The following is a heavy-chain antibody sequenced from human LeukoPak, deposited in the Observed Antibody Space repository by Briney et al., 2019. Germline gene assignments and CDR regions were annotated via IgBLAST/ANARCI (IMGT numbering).Heavy chain of an antibody. CDR1: GFTFTGYY. Sequence: GASVKVSCKASGFTFTGYYMHWVRQAPGQGLEWMGWINPNSGGTNYAQKFQGRVTMTRDTSISTAYMELSRLRSDDTAVYYCARGGIAVAGHINFDYWGQGTLVTVSS. CDR2: INPNSGGT. D-gene: IGHD6-19*01. J-gene: IGHJ4*02. V-gene: IGHV1-2*02. CDR3: ARGGIAVAGHINFDY.